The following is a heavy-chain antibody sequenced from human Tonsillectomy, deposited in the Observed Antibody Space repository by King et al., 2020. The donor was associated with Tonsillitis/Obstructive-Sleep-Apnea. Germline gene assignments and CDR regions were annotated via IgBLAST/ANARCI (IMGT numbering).Heavy chain of an antibody. Sequence: VQLVESGGGLVKPGGSLRLAFAASGCSCCNAWSSWVLQAPGKGREGPGRIKSKTKGGTTDYDAPVKGRFTISRDDSKNTLYLQMSSLKTEDTAVYYCTRDGGYCSSTSCYYYYMDVWGKGTTVTVSS. CDR3: TRDGGYCSSTSCYYYYMDV. V-gene: IGHV3-15*01. J-gene: IGHJ6*03. D-gene: IGHD2-2*01. CDR2: IKSKTKGGTT. CDR1: GCSCCNAW.